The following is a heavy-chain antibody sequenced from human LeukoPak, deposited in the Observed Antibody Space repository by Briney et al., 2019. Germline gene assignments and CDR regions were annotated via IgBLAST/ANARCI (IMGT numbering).Heavy chain of an antibody. CDR1: GLTFDDYA. Sequence: PGRSLRLSCAASGLTFDDYAMHWVRQAPGKGLEWVAGISWNSGSIGYADSVQGRFTISRDDAKNSPYLQMNSLRAEDTALYYCAKDREYDILTGTPGFDYWGQGTLVTVSS. J-gene: IGHJ4*02. CDR2: ISWNSGSI. D-gene: IGHD3-9*01. CDR3: AKDREYDILTGTPGFDY. V-gene: IGHV3-9*01.